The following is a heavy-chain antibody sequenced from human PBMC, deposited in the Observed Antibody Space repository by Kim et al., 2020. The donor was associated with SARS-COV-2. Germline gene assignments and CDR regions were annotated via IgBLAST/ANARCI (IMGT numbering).Heavy chain of an antibody. Sequence: GGSLRLSCAASGFTFSSYEMNWVRQAPGKGLEWVSYISSSGSTIYYADSVKGRFTISRDNAKNSLYLQMNSLRAEDTAVYYCARVGEDSYYYYYGMDVWGQGTTVTVSS. D-gene: IGHD3-16*01. V-gene: IGHV3-48*03. CDR3: ARVGEDSYYYYYGMDV. CDR1: GFTFSSYE. J-gene: IGHJ6*02. CDR2: ISSSGSTI.